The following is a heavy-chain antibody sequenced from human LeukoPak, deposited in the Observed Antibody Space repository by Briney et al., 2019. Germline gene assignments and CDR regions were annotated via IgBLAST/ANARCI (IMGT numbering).Heavy chain of an antibody. CDR1: GGSFSGYY. CDR2: INHSGST. CDR3: ARVGVYGSGSYYYYYYYMDV. Sequence: PSETLSLTCAVYGGSFSGYYWSWIRQPPGKGLEWIGEINHSGSTNYNPSLKSRVTISVDKSKNQFSLKLSSVTAADTAVYYCARVGVYGSGSYYYYYYYMDVWGKGTTVTVSS. V-gene: IGHV4-34*01. J-gene: IGHJ6*03. D-gene: IGHD3-10*01.